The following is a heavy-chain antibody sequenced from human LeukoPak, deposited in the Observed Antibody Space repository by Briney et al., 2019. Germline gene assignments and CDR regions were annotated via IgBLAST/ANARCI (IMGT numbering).Heavy chain of an antibody. CDR1: GVSVTSHY. CDR3: AKVGFGWSLET. V-gene: IGHV4-59*02. J-gene: IGHJ5*02. D-gene: IGHD5-18*01. CDR2: TYYRGST. Sequence: SETLSLTCTLSGVSVTSHYLTWIRQSPGKGLEWIGHTYYRGSTYFNLSLKSRVTVSIDTSKNQMSLRLNSVTAADTAVYYCAKVGFGWSLETWGQGTLVTVSS.